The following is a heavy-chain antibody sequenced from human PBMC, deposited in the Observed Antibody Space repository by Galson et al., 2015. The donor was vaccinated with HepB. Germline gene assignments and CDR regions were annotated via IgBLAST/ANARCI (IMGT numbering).Heavy chain of an antibody. CDR2: ITDSSTSI. CDR3: ARDGRSTVDYWFDL. J-gene: IGHJ2*01. V-gene: IGHV3-48*02. CDR1: GFTFSGYS. D-gene: IGHD4-23*01. Sequence: SLRLSCAASGFTFSGYSMNWVRQAPGKGLEWISCITDSSTSIYYADSVKGRFTISRDNAKNSLYLQMNSLRDEDAAVYYCARDGRSTVDYWFDLWGRGTLVTVSS.